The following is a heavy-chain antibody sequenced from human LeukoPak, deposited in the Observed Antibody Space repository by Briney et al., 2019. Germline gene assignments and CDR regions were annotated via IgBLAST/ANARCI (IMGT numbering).Heavy chain of an antibody. D-gene: IGHD3-10*01. CDR3: ARHRHYYGPPFDY. CDR1: GYSFTSYW. Sequence: KTGESLKISCQGSGYSFTSYWISWVRQMPGKGLEWMGRIDPSDSYTNYSPSFQGHVTISADKSISTAYLQWSSLKASDTAMYYCARHRHYYGPPFDYWGQGTLVTVSS. CDR2: IDPSDSYT. V-gene: IGHV5-10-1*01. J-gene: IGHJ4*02.